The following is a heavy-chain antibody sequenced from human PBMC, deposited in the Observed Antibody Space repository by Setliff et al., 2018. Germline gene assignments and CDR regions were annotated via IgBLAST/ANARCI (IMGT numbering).Heavy chain of an antibody. J-gene: IGHJ5*02. CDR2: INHSGST. D-gene: IGHD3-22*01. CDR1: GGSFSGYY. CDR3: ARGKNGSRQLVVLGWFDP. Sequence: SKTLSLTCAVYGGSFSGYYWSWIRQPPGKGLEWIGEINHSGSTNYNPSLKSRVTISVDTSKNQFSLKLSFVTAADTAVYYCARGKNGSRQLVVLGWFDPWGQGTLVTVSS. V-gene: IGHV4-34*01.